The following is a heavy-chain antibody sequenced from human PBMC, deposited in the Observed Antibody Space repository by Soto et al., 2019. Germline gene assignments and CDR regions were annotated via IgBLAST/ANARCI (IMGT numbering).Heavy chain of an antibody. V-gene: IGHV3-23*01. Sequence: EVQLLESGGGLVQPGGSLRLSCAASGLTLRSSAMNLVRQDPGKGREWISSINGDGTATYYGKAVKGRFKISKDISTNTLYLQMDRLRAEYTAVYFCAKITRTWGQGPLVTVS. CDR3: AKITRT. D-gene: IGHD3-3*01. J-gene: IGHJ5*02. CDR1: GLTLRSSA. CDR2: INGDGTAT.